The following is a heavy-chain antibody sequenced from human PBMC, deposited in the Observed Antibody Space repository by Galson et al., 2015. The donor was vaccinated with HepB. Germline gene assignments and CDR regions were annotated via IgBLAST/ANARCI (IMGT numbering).Heavy chain of an antibody. CDR1: GYTFTSYG. Sequence: SCKASGYTFTSYGISWVRQAPGQGLEWMGWISAYNGNTNYAQKLQGRVTMTTDTSTSTAYMELRSLRSDDTAVYYCARGGWELPRLWSDFDYWGQGTLVTVSS. CDR2: ISAYNGNT. J-gene: IGHJ4*02. CDR3: ARGGWELPRLWSDFDY. V-gene: IGHV1-18*01. D-gene: IGHD1-26*01.